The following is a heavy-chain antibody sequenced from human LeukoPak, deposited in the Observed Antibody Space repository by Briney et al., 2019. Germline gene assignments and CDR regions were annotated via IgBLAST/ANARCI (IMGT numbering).Heavy chain of an antibody. CDR1: GFIFSTHG. D-gene: IGHD3-9*01. J-gene: IGHJ5*02. CDR3: ARGGGTNLTGRSNWFHL. V-gene: IGHV3-33*01. Sequence: PGGSLRLSCAASGFIFSTHGMTWVRQAPGKGLEWVAIIWSDGSAKYYGDSVTGRFTISRDNSKNMLYLEMNSLRAEDTAIYYCARGGGTNLTGRSNWFHLWGQGTLVTVSS. CDR2: IWSDGSAK.